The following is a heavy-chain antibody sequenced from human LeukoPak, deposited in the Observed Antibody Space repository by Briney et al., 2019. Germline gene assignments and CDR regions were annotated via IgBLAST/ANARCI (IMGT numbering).Heavy chain of an antibody. CDR2: IYYSGST. J-gene: IGHJ6*02. Sequence: SETLSLTCTVSGGSISSYYWSWIRQPPGKGLEWIGYIYYSGSTNYNPSLKCRVTISVDTSKNQFYLKLSSVTAADTAVYYCARQGRDYGMDVWGQGTTVTVSS. CDR1: GGSISSYY. CDR3: ARQGRDYGMDV. V-gene: IGHV4-59*08.